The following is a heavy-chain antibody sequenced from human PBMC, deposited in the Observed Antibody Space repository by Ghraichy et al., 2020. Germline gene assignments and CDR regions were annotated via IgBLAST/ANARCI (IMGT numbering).Heavy chain of an antibody. D-gene: IGHD3-22*01. Sequence: GVSLRLSCAASGFTFSDYGMHWVRQAPGKGLEWVAFIRYDETNKYYRDSVRGRFTISRDNSKYTLYLQMNSLRPEDTAVYYCAKARDYYDTNGGRYYFDYWGQGTLVTVSS. V-gene: IGHV3-30*02. CDR1: GFTFSDYG. CDR3: AKARDYYDTNGGRYYFDY. J-gene: IGHJ4*02. CDR2: IRYDETNK.